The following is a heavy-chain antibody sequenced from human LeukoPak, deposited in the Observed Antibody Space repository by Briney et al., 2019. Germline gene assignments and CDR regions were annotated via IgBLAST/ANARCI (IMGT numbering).Heavy chain of an antibody. V-gene: IGHV4-59*08. CDR1: GGSISTFY. D-gene: IGHD3-16*02. CDR2: ISYSGST. Sequence: SETLSLTCTVSGGSISTFYWTWIRQPPGQGLEWIGSISYSGSTNYGPSLEGRVTMSVDTSKNQFSLKLRAVTAADTAVYFCARQELSYGSGSHFDYWGQGILVTVSS. CDR3: ARQELSYGSGSHFDY. J-gene: IGHJ4*02.